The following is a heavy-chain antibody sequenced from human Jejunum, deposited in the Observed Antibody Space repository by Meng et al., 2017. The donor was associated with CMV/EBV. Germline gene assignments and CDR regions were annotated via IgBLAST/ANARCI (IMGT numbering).Heavy chain of an antibody. CDR3: AKTTGRWEALDF. CDR2: IRADTSGN. CDR1: GFIFSNYG. D-gene: IGHD1-26*01. Sequence: ASGFIFSNYGMHWVRQAPGKGLEWVSFIRADTSGNYNTDTVKGRFTISRDTSKSTLYLQMNSLRAEDMAVYYCAKTTGRWEALDFWGQGTLVTVSS. J-gene: IGHJ4*02. V-gene: IGHV3-30*02.